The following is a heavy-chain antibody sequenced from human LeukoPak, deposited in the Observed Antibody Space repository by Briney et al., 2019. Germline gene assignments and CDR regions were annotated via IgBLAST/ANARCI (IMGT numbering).Heavy chain of an antibody. CDR2: IIPIFGTA. CDR3: AREATYASYNWFDP. D-gene: IGHD2-8*01. V-gene: IGHV1-69*01. J-gene: IGHJ5*02. Sequence: ASVKVSCKASGGTSSSYAISWVRQAPGQGLEWMGGIIPIFGTANYAQKFQGRVTITADESTSTAYMELSSLRSEDTAVYYCAREATYASYNWFDPWGQGTLVTVSS. CDR1: GGTSSSYA.